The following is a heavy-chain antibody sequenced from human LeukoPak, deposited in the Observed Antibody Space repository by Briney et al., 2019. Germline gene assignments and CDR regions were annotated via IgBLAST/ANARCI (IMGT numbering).Heavy chain of an antibody. D-gene: IGHD6-6*01. CDR2: IYTSGST. Sequence: SETLSLTCTVSGGSISSGSYYWSWIRQPAGKGLEWIGRIYTSGSTNYDPSLKSRVTISVDTSKNQFSLKLSSVTAADTAVYYCARDSWKSSSRDVHNWFDPWGQGTLVTVSS. CDR3: ARDSWKSSSRDVHNWFDP. CDR1: GGSISSGSYY. J-gene: IGHJ5*02. V-gene: IGHV4-61*02.